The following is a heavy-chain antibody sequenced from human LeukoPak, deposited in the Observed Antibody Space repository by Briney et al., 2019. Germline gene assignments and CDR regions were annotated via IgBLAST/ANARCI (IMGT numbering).Heavy chain of an antibody. V-gene: IGHV3-23*01. Sequence: GGSLRLSCAASGFTFNDYWMSWVRQAPGKGLEWVSAISGSGGSTYYADSVKGRFTISRDNSKNTLYLQMNSLRAEDTAVYYCASGPLVGATSYWGQGTLVTVSS. CDR1: GFTFNDYW. CDR2: ISGSGGST. J-gene: IGHJ4*02. D-gene: IGHD1-26*01. CDR3: ASGPLVGATSY.